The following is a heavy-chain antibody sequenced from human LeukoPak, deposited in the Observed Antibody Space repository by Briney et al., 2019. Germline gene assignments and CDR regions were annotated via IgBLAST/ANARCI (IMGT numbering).Heavy chain of an antibody. CDR1: GGTFSSYA. CDR3: ARDRDFWSGYLFDY. V-gene: IGHV1-69*05. J-gene: IGHJ4*02. Sequence: SVKVSCKASGGTFSSYAISWVRQAPGQGLEWMGRIIPNFGTANYAQKFQGRVTITTDESTSTAYMELSSLRSEDTAVYYCARDRDFWSGYLFDYWGQGTLVTVSS. CDR2: IIPNFGTA. D-gene: IGHD3-3*01.